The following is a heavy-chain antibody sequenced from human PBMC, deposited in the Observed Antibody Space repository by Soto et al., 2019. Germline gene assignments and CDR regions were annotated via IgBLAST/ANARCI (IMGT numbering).Heavy chain of an antibody. CDR2: IYYSGST. V-gene: IGHV4-59*01. J-gene: IGHJ4*02. CDR3: ARAPPEYSSGWYFDY. Sequence: SETLSLTCTVSGGSISSYYWSWIRQPPGKGLEWIGYIYYSGSTNYNPSLKSRVTISVDTSKNQFSLKLSSVTAADTAVYYCARAPPEYSSGWYFDYWGQGTLVTVSS. D-gene: IGHD6-19*01. CDR1: GGSISSYY.